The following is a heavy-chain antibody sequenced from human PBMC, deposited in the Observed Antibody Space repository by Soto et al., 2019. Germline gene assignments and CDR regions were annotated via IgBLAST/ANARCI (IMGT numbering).Heavy chain of an antibody. J-gene: IGHJ4*01. CDR1: GFSFRDHS. V-gene: IGHV3-48*02. CDR2: ISSSSENI. CDR3: ARLPKGSVVTG. Sequence: GSLRLSCVGSGFSFRDHSMNWVRQPPGKGLQWISYISSSSENIYYADSVKGRFTVSRDNAKNTLFLQVTSLRDDDSALYYCARLPKGSVVTGWGPGSLLTVSS. D-gene: IGHD2-21*02.